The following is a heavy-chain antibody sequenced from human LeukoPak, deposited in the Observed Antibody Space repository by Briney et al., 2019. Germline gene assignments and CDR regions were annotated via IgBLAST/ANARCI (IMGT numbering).Heavy chain of an antibody. CDR1: GGSISSSNW. Sequence: NPSETLSLTCAVSGGSISSSNWWSWVRQPPGKGLEWIGEIYHSGSTNYNPSLKSRLTMSVDMSKNQFSLKLTSVTAADTAVYYCARLGRKTTVVPPDFDCWGQGTLVTVSS. J-gene: IGHJ4*02. D-gene: IGHD4-23*01. CDR3: ARLGRKTTVVPPDFDC. CDR2: IYHSGST. V-gene: IGHV4-4*02.